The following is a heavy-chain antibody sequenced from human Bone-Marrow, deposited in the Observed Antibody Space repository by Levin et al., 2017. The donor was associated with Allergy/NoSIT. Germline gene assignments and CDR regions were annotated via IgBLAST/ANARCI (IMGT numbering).Heavy chain of an antibody. J-gene: IGHJ4*02. CDR3: ARGYSNGDYYFDY. CDR2: INPDSGGT. CDR1: GYTFTGQH. V-gene: IGHV1-2*02. D-gene: IGHD4-11*01. Sequence: AASVKVSCKASGYTFTGQHLHWVRQAPGQGPEWMGWINPDSGGTRYAQRFQGRVAMIRDTSINTVYMELSNLRSDDSAVFYCARGYSNGDYYFDYWGQGTLVTVSS.